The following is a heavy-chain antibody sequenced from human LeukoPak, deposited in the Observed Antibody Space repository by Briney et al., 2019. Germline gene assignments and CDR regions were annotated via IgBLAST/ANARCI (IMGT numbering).Heavy chain of an antibody. J-gene: IGHJ4*02. CDR3: AREDHSKYEY. D-gene: IGHD4-11*01. CDR1: GFTFSSYW. Sequence: PGGSLRLSCVASGFTFSSYWMAWVRQAPGKGLEWVASIQQNGNEKYYVDSVNGRFTISKDNAKNLLYLQMNSLRAEDTAVYYCAREDHSKYEYWGQGTPVTVSS. CDR2: IQQNGNEK. V-gene: IGHV3-7*01.